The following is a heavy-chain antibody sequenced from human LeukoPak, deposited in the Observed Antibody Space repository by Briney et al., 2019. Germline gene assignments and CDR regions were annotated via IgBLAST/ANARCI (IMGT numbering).Heavy chain of an antibody. J-gene: IGHJ4*02. CDR3: AREAPLTGSLFDY. D-gene: IGHD3-10*01. CDR1: GYTFTSYA. V-gene: IGHV1-3*01. Sequence: ASVKVSCKASGYTFTSYAMHWVRQAPGQRLEWMGWINAGNGNTKYSQKFQGRVTITRDTSASTAYMELSSLRSEDTAVYYCAREAPLTGSLFDYWGQGTLVTVSS. CDR2: INAGNGNT.